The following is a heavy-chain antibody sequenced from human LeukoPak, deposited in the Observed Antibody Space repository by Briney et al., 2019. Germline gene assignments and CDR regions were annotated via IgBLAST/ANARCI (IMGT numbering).Heavy chain of an antibody. CDR3: ARGYGDYYYYMDV. CDR2: ISNSGDNT. V-gene: IGHV3-23*01. CDR1: GFTFSSYV. D-gene: IGHD3-10*01. Sequence: GGTLRLSCAASGFTFSSYVMSWVRQAPGKGLEWVSAISNSGDNTYYADSVKGRFTISRDNSKNTLYLQMNSLRAEDTAVYYCARGYGDYYYYMDVWGKGTTVTVSS. J-gene: IGHJ6*03.